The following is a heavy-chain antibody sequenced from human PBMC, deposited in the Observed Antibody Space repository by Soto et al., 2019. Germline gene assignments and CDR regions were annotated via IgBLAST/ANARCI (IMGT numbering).Heavy chain of an antibody. V-gene: IGHV5-10-1*01. D-gene: IGHD2-2*01. CDR3: ASNRYCSRTSCYYYYGMDV. J-gene: IGHJ6*02. CDR1: GYSFTSYW. Sequence: GESLKISCKGSGYSFTSYWISWVRQMPGKGLEWMGRIDPSDSYTNYSPSFQGHVTISADKSISTAYLQWSSLKASDTAMYYCASNRYCSRTSCYYYYGMDVWGQGTTVTVSS. CDR2: IDPSDSYT.